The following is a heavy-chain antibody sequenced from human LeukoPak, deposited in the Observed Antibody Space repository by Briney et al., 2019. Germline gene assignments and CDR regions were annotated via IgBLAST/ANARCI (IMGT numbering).Heavy chain of an antibody. CDR1: GGSISSYY. V-gene: IGHV4-59*01. CDR2: IYYSGST. Sequence: PSETLSPTCTVSGGSISSYYWSWIRQPPGKGLEWIGYIYYSGSTNYNPSLKSRVTISVDTSKNQFSLKLSSVTAADTAVYYCATENAVGAPRSGYFDYWGQGTLVTVSS. D-gene: IGHD1-26*01. J-gene: IGHJ4*02. CDR3: ATENAVGAPRSGYFDY.